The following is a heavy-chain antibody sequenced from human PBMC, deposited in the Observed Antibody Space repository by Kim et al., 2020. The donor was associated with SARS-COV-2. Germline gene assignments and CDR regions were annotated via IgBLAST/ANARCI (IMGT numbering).Heavy chain of an antibody. D-gene: IGHD3-16*01. V-gene: IGHV4-39*01. CDR3: ARGGDYYYYGMDV. J-gene: IGHJ6*02. Sequence: SKTLSLTCTVSGGSISSSSYYWGWIRQPPGKGLEWIGSIYYSGSTYYNPSLKSRVTISVDTSKNQFSLKLSSVTAADTAVYYCARGGDYYYYGMDVWGQGTTVTVSS. CDR2: IYYSGST. CDR1: GGSISSSSYY.